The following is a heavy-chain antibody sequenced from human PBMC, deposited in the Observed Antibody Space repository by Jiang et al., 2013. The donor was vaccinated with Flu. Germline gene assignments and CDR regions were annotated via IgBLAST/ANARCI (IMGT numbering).Heavy chain of an antibody. V-gene: IGHV4-34*01. CDR3: ARHEDTAMDSGDYYFDY. Sequence: LLKPSETLSLTCAVYGGSFSGYYWTWIRQPPGKGLEWIGEINHSGSTNYNPSLKSRVTISVDTSKNQFSLKLSSVTAADTAVYYCARHEDTAMDSGDYYFDYWGQGTLVTVSS. CDR2: INHSGST. J-gene: IGHJ4*02. CDR1: GGSFSGYY. D-gene: IGHD5-18*01.